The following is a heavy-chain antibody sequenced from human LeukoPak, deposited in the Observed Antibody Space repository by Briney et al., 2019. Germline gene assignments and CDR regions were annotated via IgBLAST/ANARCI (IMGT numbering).Heavy chain of an antibody. CDR3: AKDKQQLVPYYFDY. CDR1: GGSISTTSYY. J-gene: IGHJ4*02. V-gene: IGHV4-39*07. D-gene: IGHD6-13*01. Sequence: SETLSLTCTVSGGSISTTSYYWGWIRQPPGKGLECIGNIYYSGSTYYNPSLKSRVTISVDTSKNQFSLKLTSVTAADTAVYYCAKDKQQLVPYYFDYWGQGTLVTVSS. CDR2: IYYSGST.